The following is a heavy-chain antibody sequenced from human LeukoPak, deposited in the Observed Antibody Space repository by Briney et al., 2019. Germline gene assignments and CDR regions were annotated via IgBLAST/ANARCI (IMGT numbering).Heavy chain of an antibody. V-gene: IGHV1-46*01. J-gene: IGHJ6*02. CDR1: GYTFTSYY. CDR2: INPSGGST. CDR3: ASCMVRGVIYYYGMDV. Sequence: ASVKVSCKASGYTFTSYYMHWVRQAPGQGLEWMGIINPSGGSTSYAQKFQGRVTMTRDTSTSTVYMELSSLRSEDTAVYYCASCMVRGVIYYYGMDVWGQGTTVTASS. D-gene: IGHD3-10*01.